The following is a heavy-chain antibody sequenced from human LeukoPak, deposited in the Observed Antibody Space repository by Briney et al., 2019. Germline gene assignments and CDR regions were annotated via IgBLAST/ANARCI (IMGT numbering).Heavy chain of an antibody. CDR3: ARQMGDDYVWGSYRYYFDY. CDR1: GGSISSSNW. CDR2: IYHSGST. D-gene: IGHD3-16*02. V-gene: IGHV4-4*02. J-gene: IGHJ4*02. Sequence: TSGTLSLTCAVSGGSISSSNWWSWVRQPPGKGLKWIGEIYHSGSTNYNPSLKSRIIISLDKSKNQFSLKLSSVTAADTAVYYCARQMGDDYVWGSYRYYFDYWGQGTLVTVSS.